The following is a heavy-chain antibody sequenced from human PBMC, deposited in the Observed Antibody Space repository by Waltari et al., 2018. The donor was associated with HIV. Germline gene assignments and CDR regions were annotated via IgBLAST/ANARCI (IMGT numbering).Heavy chain of an antibody. D-gene: IGHD6-6*01. J-gene: IGHJ6*02. Sequence: QVQLVQSGAEVKKPGASVTVSCKASGDNFTDYYMHWVQKAPGQGLEWMGWINPNSVGTNYAQKFQGRVTMTRDTSISTAYMELSRLRSDDTAVYYCARDRHSNSRILGYYYGMDVWGQGTTVTVSS. CDR1: GDNFTDYY. CDR2: INPNSVGT. CDR3: ARDRHSNSRILGYYYGMDV. V-gene: IGHV1-2*02.